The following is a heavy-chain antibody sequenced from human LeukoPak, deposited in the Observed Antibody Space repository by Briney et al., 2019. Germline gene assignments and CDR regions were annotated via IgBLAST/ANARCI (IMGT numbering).Heavy chain of an antibody. J-gene: IGHJ3*02. Sequence: ASVKVSCKASGCTFTGYYMHWVRQAPGQGLEWMGWINPNSGGTNYAQKFQGRVTMTRDTSNSTAYMELSRLGSDDTAVYYCARFDDYGDYSRAFDIWGQGTMVTVSS. CDR3: ARFDDYGDYSRAFDI. CDR2: INPNSGGT. CDR1: GCTFTGYY. D-gene: IGHD4-17*01. V-gene: IGHV1-2*02.